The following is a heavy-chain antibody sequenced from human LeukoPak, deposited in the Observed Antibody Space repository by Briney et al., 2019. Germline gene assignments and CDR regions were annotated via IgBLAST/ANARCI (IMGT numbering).Heavy chain of an antibody. CDR3: ARDSADSSSYAYYYYYYMDV. CDR2: TYYMSKWYN. D-gene: IGHD6-6*01. Sequence: SQTLSLTCAISGDSVSSNSAAWNWIRQSPSRGLEWLGRTYYMSKWYNDYAVSVKSRITINPDTSKNQFSLQLNSVTPEDTAVYYCARDSADSSSYAYYYYYYMDVWGKGTTVTVSS. CDR1: GDSVSSNSAA. V-gene: IGHV6-1*01. J-gene: IGHJ6*03.